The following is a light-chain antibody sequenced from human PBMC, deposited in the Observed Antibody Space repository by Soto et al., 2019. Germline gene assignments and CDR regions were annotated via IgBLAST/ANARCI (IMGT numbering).Light chain of an antibody. Sequence: IVMTQSPATLSVSPGERATLSCRASQSVTTNLAWYQQKPGQAPRPLIYAASTRATGIPARFSGSGSGTEFTFTITSLQSEDFAFYFCQQYKDWPLAFGGGTKVEI. V-gene: IGKV3-15*01. CDR3: QQYKDWPLA. CDR1: QSVTTN. CDR2: AAS. J-gene: IGKJ4*01.